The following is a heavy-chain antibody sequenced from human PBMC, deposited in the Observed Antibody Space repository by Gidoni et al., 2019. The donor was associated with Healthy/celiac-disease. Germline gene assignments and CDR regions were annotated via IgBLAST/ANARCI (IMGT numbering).Heavy chain of an antibody. V-gene: IGHV5-51*01. D-gene: IGHD4-4*01. J-gene: IGHJ4*02. CDR2: IYPGDSDT. CDR1: GYSFTSYC. Sequence: EVPLVQSAAEVKKTGESLKIACKGAGYSFTSYCIGWVRQMPGKGLEWMGLIYPGDSDTRYSPSFQGQVTISADKSISTAYLQWSSLKASDTAMYYCARHEGPTVTHPHFGYWGQGTLVTVSS. CDR3: ARHEGPTVTHPHFGY.